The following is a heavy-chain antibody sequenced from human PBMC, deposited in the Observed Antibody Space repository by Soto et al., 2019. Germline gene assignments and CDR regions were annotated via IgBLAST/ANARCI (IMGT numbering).Heavy chain of an antibody. V-gene: IGHV3-7*01. CDR1: GFTFSNYW. Sequence: EVQLEESGGDLVQPGGSLRLSCAVSGFTFSNYWMTWVRQAPGKGLQWVANIKYDGREKYYVDSVKGRFTISRDTAKNSLFLQMNGRRVEDEAGYNCAKGRGVDDWGQGSPVTVST. J-gene: IGHJ4*02. CDR2: IKYDGREK. CDR3: AKGRGVDD.